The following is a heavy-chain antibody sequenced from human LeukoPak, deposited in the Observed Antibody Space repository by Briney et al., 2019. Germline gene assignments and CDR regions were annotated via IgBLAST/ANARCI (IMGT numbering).Heavy chain of an antibody. CDR3: ARSPVLYHFDY. Sequence: SETLSLTCTVSGGSISNYYWSGIRQPPGKGLEWIGYVYYSGNTDYNPSLKSRVTISVDTSKNQFSLKLNSMTAADTAVYYCARSPVLYHFDYWGQGTLVTVSS. D-gene: IGHD5/OR15-5a*01. CDR1: GGSISNYY. CDR2: VYYSGNT. J-gene: IGHJ4*02. V-gene: IGHV4-59*08.